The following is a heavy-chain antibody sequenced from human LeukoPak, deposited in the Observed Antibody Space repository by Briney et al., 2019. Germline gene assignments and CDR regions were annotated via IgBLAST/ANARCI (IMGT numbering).Heavy chain of an antibody. Sequence: PGRSLRLSCAASGFTFSSYGMHWVRQAPGKGLEWVAVIWYDGSNKYYADSVKGRFTISRDNAMNTVYLQMNSLRAEDTAVYYCARVLSGSWDWFDPWGQGTLVTVSS. V-gene: IGHV3-33*01. J-gene: IGHJ5*02. CDR3: ARVLSGSWDWFDP. CDR2: IWYDGSNK. CDR1: GFTFSSYG. D-gene: IGHD3-22*01.